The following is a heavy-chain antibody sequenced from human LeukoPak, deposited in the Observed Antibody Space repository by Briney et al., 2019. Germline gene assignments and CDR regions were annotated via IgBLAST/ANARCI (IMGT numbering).Heavy chain of an antibody. CDR2: INPDGSTT. J-gene: IGHJ5*02. CDR1: GFTFSSFA. V-gene: IGHV3-74*01. Sequence: GGSLRLSCAASGFTFSSFAMSWVRHAPGKGLEWVSRINPDGSTTTYADSVKGRFTISRDNAKNTVYLQMNSLRAEDTALYHCVRVLSGSWDWFDPWGQGTLVTVSS. D-gene: IGHD3-22*01. CDR3: VRVLSGSWDWFDP.